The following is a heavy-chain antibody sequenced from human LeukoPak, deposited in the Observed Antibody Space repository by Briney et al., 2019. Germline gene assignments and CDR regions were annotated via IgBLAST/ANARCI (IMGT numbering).Heavy chain of an antibody. CDR1: GFTFSSYA. CDR2: ISGSGGST. Sequence: GGSLRLSCAASGFTFSSYAMSWVRQAPGKGLEWVSAISGSGGSTYYADSVKGRFTISRDNSKNTLYLQMNGLRAEDTAVYYCARRYSGYDLGLDYWGQGTLVTVSS. D-gene: IGHD5-12*01. CDR3: ARRYSGYDLGLDY. V-gene: IGHV3-23*01. J-gene: IGHJ4*02.